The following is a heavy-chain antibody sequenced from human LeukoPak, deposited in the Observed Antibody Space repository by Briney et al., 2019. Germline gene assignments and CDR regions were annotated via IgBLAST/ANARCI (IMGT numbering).Heavy chain of an antibody. V-gene: IGHV2-70*11. D-gene: IGHD3-22*01. CDR1: GFSLSTSGMC. Sequence: SGPALVKPTQTLTLTCTFSGFSLSTSGMCLSWIRQPPGKALEWLARIDWDDDKYYSTSLKTRLTISKDTSKNQVVLTMTNMDPVDTATYYCARITGYDSSGYYVDYWGQGTLVTDSS. J-gene: IGHJ4*02. CDR2: IDWDDDK. CDR3: ARITGYDSSGYYVDY.